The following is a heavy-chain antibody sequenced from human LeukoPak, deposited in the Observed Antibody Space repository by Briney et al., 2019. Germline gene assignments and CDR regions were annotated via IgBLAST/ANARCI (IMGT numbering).Heavy chain of an antibody. V-gene: IGHV3-20*04. CDR3: ARDNYDFWSGYSIDAFDI. CDR1: GFTFDDYG. CDR2: INWNGGST. Sequence: PGGSLRLSCAASGFTFDDYGMSWVRQAPGKGLEWVSGINWNGGSTGYADSVKGRFTISRDNAKNSLYLQMNSLRAEDTAVYYCARDNYDFWSGYSIDAFDIWGQGTMVTVSS. D-gene: IGHD3-3*01. J-gene: IGHJ3*02.